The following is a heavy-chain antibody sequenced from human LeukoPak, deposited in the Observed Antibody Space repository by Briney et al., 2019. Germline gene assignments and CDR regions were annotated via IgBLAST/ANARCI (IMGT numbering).Heavy chain of an antibody. V-gene: IGHV1-2*04. Sequence: ASVKVSCKASGYTFTGCYLHWVRQAPGQGLEWMGWINPGNGVTYYAQKFQGWITMARDTSISTAYVELSSLKSDDTAVYYCARGPSDEHGAHYDSWGQGTLVTVSS. CDR2: INPGNGVT. CDR1: GYTFTGCY. J-gene: IGHJ4*02. D-gene: IGHD4-17*01. CDR3: ARGPSDEHGAHYDS.